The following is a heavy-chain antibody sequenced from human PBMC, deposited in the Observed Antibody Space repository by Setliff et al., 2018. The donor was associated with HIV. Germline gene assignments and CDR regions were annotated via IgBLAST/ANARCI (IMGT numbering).Heavy chain of an antibody. J-gene: IGHJ4*02. D-gene: IGHD3-3*01. CDR1: GGSISSSSYY. V-gene: IGHV4-39*01. Sequence: SETLSLTCTVSGGSISSSSYYWGWIRQPPGKGLEWIGSIYYSGSTYYNPSLKSRVTISVDTSKNQFSLKLSFATTADTAVYYCVRPSFGIGGGSMFDSWGQGIVVTVSS. CDR2: IYYSGST. CDR3: VRPSFGIGGGSMFDS.